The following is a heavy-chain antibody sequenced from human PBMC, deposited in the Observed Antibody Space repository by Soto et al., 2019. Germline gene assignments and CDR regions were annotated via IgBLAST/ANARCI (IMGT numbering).Heavy chain of an antibody. D-gene: IGHD3-3*01. CDR3: AHRVLRTVFGLVTTTAIYFDF. CDR2: IYWDDDK. V-gene: IGHV2-5*02. Sequence: QITLNESGPTVVKPTETLTLTCRFSGFSLTTSGVGVGWIRQSPVKAPEGLALIYWDDDKRYSASLKSRLTITKDTPKNQVVLTVSDLDPTDTATYYCAHRVLRTVFGLVTTTAIYFDFWGQGTPVAVSS. J-gene: IGHJ4*02. CDR1: GFSLTTSGVG.